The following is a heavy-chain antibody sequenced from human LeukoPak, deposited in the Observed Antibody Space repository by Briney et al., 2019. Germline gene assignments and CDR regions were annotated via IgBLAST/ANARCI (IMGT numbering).Heavy chain of an antibody. CDR2: IRAKAYGGAT. D-gene: IGHD3-22*01. V-gene: IGHV3-49*04. CDR1: GFTFGEYG. CDR3: TRDGLGSGYYHVVLDY. J-gene: IGHJ4*02. Sequence: GGSLRLSCAASGFTFGEYGMSWVRQAPGKGPEWVGFIRAKAYGGATEYAASVRGRFTISRDDSKSIAYLQMDGLKTEDTAVYYCTRDGLGSGYYHVVLDYWGQGTLVTVSS.